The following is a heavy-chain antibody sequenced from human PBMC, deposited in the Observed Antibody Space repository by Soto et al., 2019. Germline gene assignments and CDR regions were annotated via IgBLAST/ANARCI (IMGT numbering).Heavy chain of an antibody. D-gene: IGHD5-12*01. Sequence: SETLSLTCTVSGGSISSGGYYWSWIRQHPGKGLEWIGYIYYSGSTYYNPSLKSRVTISVDTSKNQFSLKLSSVTAADTAVYYCARSRRDGYNYKVDYWGQGTLVTSPQ. CDR2: IYYSGST. CDR1: GGSISSGGYY. CDR3: ARSRRDGYNYKVDY. J-gene: IGHJ4*02. V-gene: IGHV4-31*03.